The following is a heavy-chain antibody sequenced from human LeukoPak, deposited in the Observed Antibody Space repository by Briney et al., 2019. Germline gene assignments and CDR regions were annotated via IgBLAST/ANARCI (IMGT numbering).Heavy chain of an antibody. CDR2: INHSGST. CDR1: GGSFSGYY. Sequence: SETLSFTCAVYGGSFSGYYWSWIRQPPGKGLEWIGEINHSGSTNYNPSLKSRVTISVDTSKNQFSLKLSSVTAADTAVYYCARGRGYCSSTSCYAYFDYWGQGTLVTVSS. V-gene: IGHV4-34*01. J-gene: IGHJ4*02. D-gene: IGHD2-2*01. CDR3: ARGRGYCSSTSCYAYFDY.